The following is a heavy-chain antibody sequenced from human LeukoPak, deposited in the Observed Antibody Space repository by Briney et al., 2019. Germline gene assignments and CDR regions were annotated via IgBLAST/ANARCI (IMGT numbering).Heavy chain of an antibody. Sequence: GGSLRLSCAASGFTFSNYAMHWVRQAPGKGLEWVSSISSSGTYLYYADSVKGRFTISRDNAKDSLYLQMNSLRAEDTAVYYCAKDLFRYYDFWSGYYIDYWGQGTLVTVSS. CDR3: AKDLFRYYDFWSGYYIDY. V-gene: IGHV3-21*01. CDR2: ISSSGTYL. J-gene: IGHJ4*02. D-gene: IGHD3-3*01. CDR1: GFTFSNYA.